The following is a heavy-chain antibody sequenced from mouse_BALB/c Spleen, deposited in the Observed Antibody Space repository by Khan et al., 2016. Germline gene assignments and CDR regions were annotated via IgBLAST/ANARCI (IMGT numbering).Heavy chain of an antibody. D-gene: IGHD2-4*01. CDR1: GFTFSSYG. V-gene: IGHV5-6*01. CDR2: ISSGGTYT. Sequence: EVELVESGGDLVKPGGSLKLSCAASGFTFSSYGMSWVRQTPDKRLEWVATISSGGTYTYYPDSVKGRFTISRDNAKNTLYLQMSSLKSEDTAMYDCARRIYYDYENYAMDYWGQGTSVTVSS. CDR3: ARRIYYDYENYAMDY. J-gene: IGHJ4*01.